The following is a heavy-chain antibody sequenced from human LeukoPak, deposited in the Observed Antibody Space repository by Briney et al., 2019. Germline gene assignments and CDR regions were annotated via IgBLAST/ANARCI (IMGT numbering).Heavy chain of an antibody. J-gene: IGHJ5*02. CDR2: IIPIFGTA. CDR1: GGTFSSYA. CDR3: AREASIAAAGLNWFDP. Sequence: ASVKVSCKASGGTFSSYAISWVRQAPGQGLEWMGGIIPIFGTANYAQKFQGRVTITADESTSTAYMELSSLRSEDTAVYYCAREASIAAAGLNWFDPWGQGTLVTVSS. D-gene: IGHD6-13*01. V-gene: IGHV1-69*13.